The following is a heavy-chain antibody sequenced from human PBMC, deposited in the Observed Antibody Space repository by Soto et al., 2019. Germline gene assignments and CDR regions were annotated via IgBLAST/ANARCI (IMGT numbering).Heavy chain of an antibody. CDR1: GGSISSYY. CDR3: ARGRRECSGGSCYRLLDP. Sequence: SETLSLTCTVSGGSISSYYWSWIRQPPGKGLERIGYIYYSGSTNYNPSLKSRVTISVDTSKNQFSLKLSSVTAADTAVYYCARGRRECSGGSCYRLLDPWGQGTLVTVSS. V-gene: IGHV4-59*01. J-gene: IGHJ5*02. D-gene: IGHD2-15*01. CDR2: IYYSGST.